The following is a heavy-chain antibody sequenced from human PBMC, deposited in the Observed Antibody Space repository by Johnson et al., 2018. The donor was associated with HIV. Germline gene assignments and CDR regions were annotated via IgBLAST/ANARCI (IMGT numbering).Heavy chain of an antibody. CDR3: ARDRPYYYGSGDAFDI. Sequence: MQLVESGGGVVQPGRSLRLSCAASGFTVNSNYMSWVRQAPGQGLELVSVISSDGTNTYYTDSVKGRFTISRDNSKNTLYLQMNSLRAEDTAVYYCARDRPYYYGSGDAFDIWGQGTMVTVSS. CDR1: GFTVNSNY. CDR2: ISSDGTNT. V-gene: IGHV3-66*01. D-gene: IGHD3-10*01. J-gene: IGHJ3*02.